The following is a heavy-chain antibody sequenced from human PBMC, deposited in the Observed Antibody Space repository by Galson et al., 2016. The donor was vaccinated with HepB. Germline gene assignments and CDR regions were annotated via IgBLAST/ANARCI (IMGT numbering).Heavy chain of an antibody. CDR1: GYTFTNFY. D-gene: IGHD3-10*01. J-gene: IGHJ4*02. CDR3: ARVDQTYESGSVDF. V-gene: IGHV1-46*01. CDR2: INPSGGGT. Sequence: SVKVSCKASGYTFTNFYMQWVRQAPGQGLEWMGIINPSGGGTTQKFQDRLTMTSDTSTNTVYMELRSLRFEDTAVYYCARVDQTYESGSVDFWGQGTLVTVSS.